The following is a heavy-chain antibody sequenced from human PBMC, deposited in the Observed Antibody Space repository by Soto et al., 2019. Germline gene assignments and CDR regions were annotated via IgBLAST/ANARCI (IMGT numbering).Heavy chain of an antibody. D-gene: IGHD3-3*01. CDR3: ARNFGVVISYYYYGMDV. CDR1: GGSISSSNW. J-gene: IGHJ6*02. Sequence: QVQLQESGPGLVKPSGTLSLTCAVSGGSISSSNWWSWVRQPPGKGLEWIGEIYHSGSTNYNPSLKSRVTISVDKSKNQFSLKLSSVTAADTAVYYCARNFGVVISYYYYGMDVWGQGTTVTVSS. V-gene: IGHV4-4*02. CDR2: IYHSGST.